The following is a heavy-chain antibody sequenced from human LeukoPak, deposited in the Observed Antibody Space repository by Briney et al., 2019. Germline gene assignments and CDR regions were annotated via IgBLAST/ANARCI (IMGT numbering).Heavy chain of an antibody. CDR2: IYYSGST. V-gene: IGHV4-59*01. CDR3: ARVSGYGGNSGV. CDR1: GGSISRYY. J-gene: IGHJ4*02. D-gene: IGHD4-23*01. Sequence: SETLSLTCTVSGGSISRYYWSWIRQPPGKGLEWIGYIYYSGSTNYNPSLKSRVTISVDASKNQFSLNLASVTAADTAVYYCARVSGYGGNSGVWGQGTLVTVSS.